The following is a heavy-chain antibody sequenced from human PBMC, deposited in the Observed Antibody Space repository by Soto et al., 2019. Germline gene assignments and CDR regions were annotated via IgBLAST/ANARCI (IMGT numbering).Heavy chain of an antibody. D-gene: IGHD6-13*01. CDR3: AREIFPMAAAHDAFAI. J-gene: IGHJ3*02. CDR1: GFTFSSYG. Sequence: QVQLVESGGGVVQPGRSLRLSCAASGFTFSSYGMHWVRQAPGKGLEWVAVIWYDGSNKYYADSVKGRFTISRDTSKNTLYLQMNSLRAEDTAAYYCAREIFPMAAAHDAFAIWGQGRMVAVSS. V-gene: IGHV3-33*01. CDR2: IWYDGSNK.